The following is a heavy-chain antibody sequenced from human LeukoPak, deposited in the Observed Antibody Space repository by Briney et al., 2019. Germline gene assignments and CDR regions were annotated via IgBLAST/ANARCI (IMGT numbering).Heavy chain of an antibody. CDR3: AREDHCVTTTCYNYFDY. Sequence: GGSLRLSCAASGFTFSNYAMSWVRQAPGKGLEWVSGLWSTGETTHYADSVKGRFTISRDNAKNSVYLQMNTLRAEDTAVYYCAREDHCVTTTCYNYFDYWGRGTLVTVSS. CDR2: LWSTGETT. D-gene: IGHD2-2*02. J-gene: IGHJ4*02. V-gene: IGHV3-23*01. CDR1: GFTFSNYA.